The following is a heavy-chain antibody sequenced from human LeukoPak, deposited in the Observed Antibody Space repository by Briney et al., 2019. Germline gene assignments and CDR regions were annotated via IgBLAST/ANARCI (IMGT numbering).Heavy chain of an antibody. J-gene: IGHJ4*02. CDR1: GLTFSSSR. CDR3: ARDKGDYHTSGSLFVF. CDR2: ISSGGSTI. D-gene: IGHD3-22*01. Sequence: GGSLRLSCAASGLTFSSSRMNWVRQAPGKGLEWLSYISSGGSTIYYADSVKGRFTISRDNAKNSLYLQMNSLRAEDTAVYYCARDKGDYHTSGSLFVFGGQGTLVTVSS. V-gene: IGHV3-48*01.